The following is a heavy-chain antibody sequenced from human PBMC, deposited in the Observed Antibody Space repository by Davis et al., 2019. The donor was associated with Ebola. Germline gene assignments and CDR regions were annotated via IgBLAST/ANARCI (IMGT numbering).Heavy chain of an antibody. J-gene: IGHJ6*02. CDR2: ISHTGDT. CDR3: ARGGAVAGTYYYYGMDV. CDR1: SGSFSGYY. D-gene: IGHD6-19*01. V-gene: IGHV4-34*01. Sequence: SETLSLTCAVYSGSFSGYYWSWIRQSPGKGLEWIGEISHTGDTNYNPSLKSRVTISVDTSKNQFSLKLSSVTAADTAVYYCARGGAVAGTYYYYGMDVWGQGTTVTVSS.